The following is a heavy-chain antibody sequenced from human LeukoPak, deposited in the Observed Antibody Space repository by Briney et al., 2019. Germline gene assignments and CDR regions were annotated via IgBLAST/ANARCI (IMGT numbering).Heavy chain of an antibody. CDR2: ISSSGSTI. Sequence: GGSLRLSCAASGFTFSSYEMNWVRQAPGKGLERVSYISSSGSTIYYADSVKGRFTISRDNAKNSLYLQMNSLRAEDTAVYYCARDDGLRTFDYWGQGTLVTVSS. CDR1: GFTFSSYE. D-gene: IGHD4-17*01. J-gene: IGHJ4*02. V-gene: IGHV3-48*03. CDR3: ARDDGLRTFDY.